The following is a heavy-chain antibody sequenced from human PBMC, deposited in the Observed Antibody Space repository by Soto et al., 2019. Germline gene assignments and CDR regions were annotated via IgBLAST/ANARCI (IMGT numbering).Heavy chain of an antibody. D-gene: IGHD3-22*01. CDR3: ARQRGYYDSSGLDY. J-gene: IGHJ4*02. CDR1: GFTFSDYY. Sequence: GGSLRLSCAASGFTFSDYYMNWVRQAPGKGLEWVSYISGGGGSTIQYAHSVKGRFTISRDNAKNSLFLQMNSLRAEDTAVYYCARQRGYYDSSGLDYWGQGTQVTVSS. CDR2: ISGGGGSTI. V-gene: IGHV3-11*01.